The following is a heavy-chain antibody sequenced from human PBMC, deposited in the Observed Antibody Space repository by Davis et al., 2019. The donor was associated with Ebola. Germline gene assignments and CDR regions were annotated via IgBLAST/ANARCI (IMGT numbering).Heavy chain of an antibody. CDR2: INPKSGGT. CDR3: ARARYNWNYGVFDY. V-gene: IGHV1-2*06. Sequence: AASVKVSCKASGYTFTGYYMSWVRQAPGQGLEWMGRINPKSGGTNYAQKLQGRVTMTRETSISTAYMDLSRVRSDDTAVYYCARARYNWNYGVFDYWGQGTLVTVSS. CDR1: GYTFTGYY. D-gene: IGHD1-7*01. J-gene: IGHJ4*02.